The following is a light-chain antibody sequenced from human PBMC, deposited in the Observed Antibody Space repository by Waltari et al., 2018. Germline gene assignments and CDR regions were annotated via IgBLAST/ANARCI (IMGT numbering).Light chain of an antibody. Sequence: QSALTQPASVSGSPGQSITIHCTGSSNDLETYNLVSWYQQHPGKAPNLMIYEGTERPSGVSNRFSGSKSGNTASLTISGLQAEDEADYYCCSYAGSTTFLYVFGTGTKVTVL. J-gene: IGLJ1*01. CDR3: CSYAGSTTFLYV. V-gene: IGLV2-23*01. CDR1: SNDLETYNL. CDR2: EGT.